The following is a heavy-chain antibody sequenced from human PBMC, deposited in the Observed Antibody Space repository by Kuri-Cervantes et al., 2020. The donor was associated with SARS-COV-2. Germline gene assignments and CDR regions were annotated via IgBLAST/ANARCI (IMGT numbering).Heavy chain of an antibody. CDR3: ARNRLSWDFWSGYYTPPNWFDP. CDR2: IKQDGSEK. Sequence: GESLKISCAASGFTFSSYWMSWVRQAPGKGLEWVANIKQDGSEKYYVDSVKGRFTISRDNAKNSLYLQMNSLRAEDTAVYYCARNRLSWDFWSGYYTPPNWFDPWGQGTLVTVSS. CDR1: GFTFSSYW. D-gene: IGHD3-3*01. V-gene: IGHV3-7*01. J-gene: IGHJ5*02.